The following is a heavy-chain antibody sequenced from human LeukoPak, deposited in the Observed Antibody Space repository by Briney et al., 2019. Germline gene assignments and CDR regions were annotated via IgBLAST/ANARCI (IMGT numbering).Heavy chain of an antibody. CDR2: ISTSGSA. Sequence: SETLSLTCTVSGGSISSYYWSWIRQPAGKGLESIGHISTSGSANYNPSLKSRVTMSVDTSKNQCSLKLSSVTAADTAVYYCARDRDYGSGSYDYWGQGSLATVSS. CDR1: GGSISSYY. V-gene: IGHV4-4*07. D-gene: IGHD3-10*01. J-gene: IGHJ4*02. CDR3: ARDRDYGSGSYDY.